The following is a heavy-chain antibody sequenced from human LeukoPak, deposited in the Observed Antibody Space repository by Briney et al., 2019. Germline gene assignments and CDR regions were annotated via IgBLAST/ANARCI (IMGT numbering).Heavy chain of an antibody. V-gene: IGHV3-23*01. CDR3: AKRITMVRGATTFDY. Sequence: PGGSLRLSCAASGFTFSTYAMSWVRQAPGKGLEWVSAISGSGGSTYYADSVKGRFTISRDNSKNTLYLQMNSLRAEDTAVYYCAKRITMVRGATTFDYWGQGTLVTVSS. CDR1: GFTFSTYA. D-gene: IGHD3-10*01. CDR2: ISGSGGST. J-gene: IGHJ4*02.